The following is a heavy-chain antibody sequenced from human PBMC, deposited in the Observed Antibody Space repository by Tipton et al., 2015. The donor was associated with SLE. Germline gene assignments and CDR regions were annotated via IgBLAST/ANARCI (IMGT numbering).Heavy chain of an antibody. J-gene: IGHJ4*02. D-gene: IGHD5-12*01. V-gene: IGHV4-39*07. CDR1: GGSISSSSYY. Sequence: TLSLTCTVSGGSISSSSYYWGWIRQPPGKGLEWIGSIYHSGSTYYNPSPKSRVTISVDTSKNQFSLKLSSVTAADTAVYYCARVSIMATIEYWGQGTLVTVSS. CDR2: IYHSGST. CDR3: ARVSIMATIEY.